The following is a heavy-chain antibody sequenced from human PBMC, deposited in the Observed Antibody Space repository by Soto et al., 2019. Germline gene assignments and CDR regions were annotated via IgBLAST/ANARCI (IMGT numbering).Heavy chain of an antibody. CDR1: GGSLTSGTYS. J-gene: IGHJ4*02. Sequence: SETLSLTCAVSGGSLTSGTYSWNWIRQPPGKGLEWIGYIFPSGTTYYNPSLKSRVSISIDVSKNQFSLNLRSLTAADTAVYYCARGREFDYWGQGTLVTVSS. V-gene: IGHV4-30-2*01. CDR3: ARGREFDY. CDR2: IFPSGTT.